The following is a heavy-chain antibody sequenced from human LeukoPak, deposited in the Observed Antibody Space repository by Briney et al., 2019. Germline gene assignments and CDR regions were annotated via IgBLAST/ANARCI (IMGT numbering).Heavy chain of an antibody. D-gene: IGHD3-22*01. Sequence: GRSLRLSCAASGFTFEDYAMHWVRQAPGKGLEWVAGISWNSAILGYADSVKGRLTISRDNAKSSLYLQMSSLRAEDTAMYYCARDPFDRGGYGAFDIWGQGTMVTVSS. CDR1: GFTFEDYA. CDR2: ISWNSAIL. CDR3: ARDPFDRGGYGAFDI. J-gene: IGHJ3*02. V-gene: IGHV3-9*01.